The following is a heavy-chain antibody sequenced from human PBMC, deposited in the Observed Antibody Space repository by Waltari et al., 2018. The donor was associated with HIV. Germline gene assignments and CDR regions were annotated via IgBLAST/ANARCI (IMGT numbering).Heavy chain of an antibody. D-gene: IGHD2-15*01. J-gene: IGHJ5*01. CDR3: VRDVEWFQS. Sequence: QLQLQESGPRLVKTSETLSLTCPVSGGFIRSSSYYWGWIRQPPGKGLEWIANIYYSGSAYYNPSLKSRVTISVETSKNQFSLKLSSVTVADTAVYYCVRDVEWFQSWGQGTLVIVSS. CDR1: GGFIRSSSYY. V-gene: IGHV4-39*07. CDR2: IYYSGSA.